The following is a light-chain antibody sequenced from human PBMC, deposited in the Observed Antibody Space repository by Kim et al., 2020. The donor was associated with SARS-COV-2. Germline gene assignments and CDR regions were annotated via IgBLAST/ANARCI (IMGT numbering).Light chain of an antibody. J-gene: IGLJ1*01. CDR2: GLN. V-gene: IGLV2-8*01. Sequence: PGPSVTIPCPGTSNNICSYTSVPWSQHPPGKAPKLLIYGLNERPSGVPDRFYGSKSGNTASLTVSGLQVEDEADYYCSSFAGNNYVFGTGTQLTVL. CDR3: SSFAGNNYV. CDR1: SNNICSYTS.